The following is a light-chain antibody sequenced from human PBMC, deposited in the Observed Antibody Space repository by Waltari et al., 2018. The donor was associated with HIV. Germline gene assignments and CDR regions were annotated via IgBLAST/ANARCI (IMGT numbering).Light chain of an antibody. J-gene: IGLJ1*01. CDR1: SLRSFF. CDR3: HSRDSNSDHYV. Sequence: SSELTQDPVVSVALGQTIKITCQGDSLRSFFAKWYQVRPGQAPVLVVYGANRRPSGIPDRFSASNSRNTSSLSISDSQAVDEADYYCHSRDSNSDHYVFGGGTRVIV. V-gene: IGLV3-19*01. CDR2: GAN.